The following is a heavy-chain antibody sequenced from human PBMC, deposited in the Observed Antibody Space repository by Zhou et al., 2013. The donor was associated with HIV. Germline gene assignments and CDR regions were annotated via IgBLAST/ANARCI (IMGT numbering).Heavy chain of an antibody. J-gene: IGHJ6*02. D-gene: IGHD1-26*01. V-gene: IGHV1-8*01. Sequence: QVQLVQSGAEVKKPGASVKVSCKASGYTFTSYDINWVRQATGQGLEWMGWMNPNSGNTGYAQKFQGRVTMTRNTSISTAYMELSSLRSEDTAVYYCARVSGSYLVYYYYGMDVWGQGDPRSPSP. CDR1: GYTFTSYD. CDR3: ARVSGSYLVYYYYGMDV. CDR2: MNPNSGNT.